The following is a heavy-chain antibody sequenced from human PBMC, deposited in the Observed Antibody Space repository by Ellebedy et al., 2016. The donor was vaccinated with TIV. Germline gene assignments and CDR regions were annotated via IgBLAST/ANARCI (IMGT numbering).Heavy chain of an antibody. Sequence: GESLKISCAASGFTFSDYYMSWIRQAPGKGLEWVSYISSSGSTIYYADSVKGRFTISRDNAKNSLYLQMNSLRAEDTAVYYCARQGIPVGANDYWGQGTLVTVSS. CDR1: GFTFSDYY. D-gene: IGHD1-26*01. CDR3: ARQGIPVGANDY. V-gene: IGHV3-11*04. J-gene: IGHJ4*02. CDR2: ISSSGSTI.